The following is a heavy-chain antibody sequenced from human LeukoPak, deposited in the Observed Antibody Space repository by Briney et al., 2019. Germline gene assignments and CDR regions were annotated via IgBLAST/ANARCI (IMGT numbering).Heavy chain of an antibody. Sequence: GRSLRLSCAASGFTFSSYAMHWVRQAPGKGLEWVAVISYDGSNKYYADSVKGRFTISRDNSKNTLYLQMNSLRAEDTAVYYRARAGSHRNSGYDYWGQGILVTVSS. CDR1: GFTFSSYA. V-gene: IGHV3-30-3*01. CDR3: ARAGSHRNSGYDY. CDR2: ISYDGSNK. D-gene: IGHD5-12*01. J-gene: IGHJ4*02.